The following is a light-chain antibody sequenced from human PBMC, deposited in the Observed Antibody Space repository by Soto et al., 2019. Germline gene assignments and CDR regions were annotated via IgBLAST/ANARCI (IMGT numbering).Light chain of an antibody. CDR2: AAS. CDR3: LQNNSYPRT. Sequence: DIQMTQSPSSLSASVGDRVTITCRASQSISSYLNWYQQKPGKAPKLLIYAASSLQSGVPSRFSGSGFGTEFTLTISSLQPEDFATYYCLQNNSYPRTFGGGTKVEI. CDR1: QSISSY. J-gene: IGKJ4*01. V-gene: IGKV1-17*01.